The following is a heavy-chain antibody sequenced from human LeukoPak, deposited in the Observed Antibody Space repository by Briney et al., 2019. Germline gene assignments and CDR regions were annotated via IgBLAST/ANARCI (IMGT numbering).Heavy chain of an antibody. J-gene: IGHJ4*02. D-gene: IGHD6-19*01. Sequence: SETLSLTCAVYGGSFSGYYWSWIRQPPGKGLEWIGEINHSGSTNYNPSLKSRVTISVDTSKNQFSLKLSSVTAADTAVCYCASPAGYSSQYYFDYWGQGTLVTVSS. CDR3: ASPAGYSSQYYFDY. CDR2: INHSGST. CDR1: GGSFSGYY. V-gene: IGHV4-34*01.